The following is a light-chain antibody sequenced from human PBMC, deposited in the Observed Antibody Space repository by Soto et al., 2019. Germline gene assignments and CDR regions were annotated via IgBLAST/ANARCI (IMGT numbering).Light chain of an antibody. CDR3: KSYDSSLSGWV. J-gene: IGLJ1*01. CDR1: SSNIGAGYD. V-gene: IGLV1-40*01. CDR2: GNS. Sequence: QSVLTQPPSVSGAPGQRVTISCTGSSSNIGAGYDVHWYKQLPGTAPKVLIYGNSNRPSGVPDRFSGSKSGTSASLAISGLQAEDEADYYCKSYDSSLSGWVFGTGTKVTVL.